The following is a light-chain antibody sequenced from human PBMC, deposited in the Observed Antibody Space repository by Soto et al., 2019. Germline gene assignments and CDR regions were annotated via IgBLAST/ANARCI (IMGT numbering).Light chain of an antibody. CDR1: QSVSSSY. CDR3: PHYGSSLIT. Sequence: ESVLTQSPGTLSLSPGERATLSCRASQSVSSSYLAWYQQKPGQAPRLLIYGASTRATGIPDRFSASGSGTDFTLTISGLEPEDFAVYYCPHYGSSLITFGQGTRLEIK. CDR2: GAS. J-gene: IGKJ5*01. V-gene: IGKV3-20*01.